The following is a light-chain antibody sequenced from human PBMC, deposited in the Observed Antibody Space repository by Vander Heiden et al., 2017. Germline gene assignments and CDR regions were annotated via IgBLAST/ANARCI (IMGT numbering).Light chain of an antibody. V-gene: IGKV3-15*01. CDR2: GAA. CDR1: QLVSSN. Sequence: DIVMTQSPATLSVSPGERATLSCRASQLVSSNLAWYQQKPGQAPRLLIYGAATRATGIPARFSGSGSGTEFTLTISSLQSEDFAVYYCQQYNNWPRTFGQGTKLEIK. CDR3: QQYNNWPRT. J-gene: IGKJ2*01.